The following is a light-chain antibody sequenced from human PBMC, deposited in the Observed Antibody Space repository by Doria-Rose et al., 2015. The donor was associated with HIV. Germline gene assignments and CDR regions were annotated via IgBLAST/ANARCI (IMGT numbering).Light chain of an antibody. CDR1: QSFSSTY. Sequence: TQSPGTLSLSPGERATLSCRASQSFSSTYLAWYQQIPGQAPSLLIYDGSTRATGIPDGFSASGSGTDFTLTINRLEPEDFALYYCHQYGTSWTFGQGTKVEI. CDR3: HQYGTSWT. J-gene: IGKJ1*01. V-gene: IGKV3-20*01. CDR2: DGS.